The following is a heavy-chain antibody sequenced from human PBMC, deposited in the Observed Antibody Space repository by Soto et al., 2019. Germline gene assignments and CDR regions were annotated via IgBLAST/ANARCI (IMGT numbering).Heavy chain of an antibody. CDR3: TLTYYDILTGYYNEVFDY. D-gene: IGHD3-9*01. V-gene: IGHV3-73*01. CDR1: GFTFSSYS. CDR2: IRSKANSYAT. Sequence: PGGSLRLSCAASGFTFSSYSMNWVRQAPGKGLEWVGRIRSKANSYATAYAASVKGRFTISRDDSKNTAYLQMNSLKTEDTAVYYCTLTYYDILTGYYNEVFDYWGQGTLVTVSS. J-gene: IGHJ4*02.